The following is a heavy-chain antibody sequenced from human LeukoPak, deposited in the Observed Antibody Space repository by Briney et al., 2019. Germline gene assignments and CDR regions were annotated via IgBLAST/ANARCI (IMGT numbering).Heavy chain of an antibody. V-gene: IGHV4-59*08. J-gene: IGHJ5*02. D-gene: IGHD4-17*01. Sequence: PSETLSLTCTVSGGSISSYYWSWIRQPPGKGLEWIGFIFYSGSTNSNPSLKSRVTISVDTSKNQFSLKLSSVTAAGTAVYYCARHGVDDYGDYRGWFDPWGQGTLVTVFS. CDR3: ARHGVDDYGDYRGWFDP. CDR1: GGSISSYY. CDR2: IFYSGST.